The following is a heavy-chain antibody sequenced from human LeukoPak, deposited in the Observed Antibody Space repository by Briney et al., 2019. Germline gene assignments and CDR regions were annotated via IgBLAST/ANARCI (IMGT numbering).Heavy chain of an antibody. Sequence: PGGSLRLSCAASGFTFSSYAMHWVRQAPGKGLEFVSAISSNGGSTYFANSVKGRFTISRDNSKSTLFLQMGSLRAEDMAVYYCARVRGAYYFDYWGQGTLVTVSP. CDR1: GFTFSSYA. J-gene: IGHJ4*02. CDR3: ARVRGAYYFDY. D-gene: IGHD3-16*01. CDR2: ISSNGGST. V-gene: IGHV3-64*01.